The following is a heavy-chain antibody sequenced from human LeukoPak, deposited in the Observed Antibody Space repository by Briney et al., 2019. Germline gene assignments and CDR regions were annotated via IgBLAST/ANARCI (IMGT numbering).Heavy chain of an antibody. CDR2: ISYDGSNK. J-gene: IGHJ6*02. V-gene: IGHV3-30*18. Sequence: GRSLRLSCAASGFTFSSYGMHWVRQAPGKGLEWVAVISYDGSNKYYADSVKGRFTISRDNSKNTLYLQMNSLRAEDTAVYYCAKHHIRYCSSTSCYTDYYYYYGMDVWGQGTTVTVSS. CDR3: AKHHIRYCSSTSCYTDYYYYYGMDV. D-gene: IGHD2-2*02. CDR1: GFTFSSYG.